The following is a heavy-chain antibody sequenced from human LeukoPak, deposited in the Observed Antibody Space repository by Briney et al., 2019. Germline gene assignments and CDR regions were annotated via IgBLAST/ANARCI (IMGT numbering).Heavy chain of an antibody. J-gene: IGHJ4*02. CDR2: VSSDGTT. V-gene: IGHV4-59*08. D-gene: IGHD2-8*02. Sequence: NASETLSLTCSVSGDSVTSYYWSWIRQPPAKGLEWIGYVSSDGTTNYTPSLRSRVIMSVDTAKNHISLSLTSLTAADTAIYYCARLDCTGDGCYNHWGQGTLVTVSS. CDR3: ARLDCTGDGCYNH. CDR1: GDSVTSYY.